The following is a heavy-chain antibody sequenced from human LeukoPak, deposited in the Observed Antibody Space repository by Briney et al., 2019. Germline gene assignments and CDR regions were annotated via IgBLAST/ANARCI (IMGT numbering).Heavy chain of an antibody. CDR3: ARDRTDLWLVPDY. V-gene: IGHV3-23*01. D-gene: IGHD6-19*01. CDR2: ISGSGGST. J-gene: IGHJ4*02. Sequence: PGGSLRLSCAASGFTFSSYAMSWVRHAPGKGLEWVSAISGSGGSTYYADSVKGRFTISRDNAKNSLYLQMNSLRAEDTAVYYCARDRTDLWLVPDYWGQGTLVTVSS. CDR1: GFTFSSYA.